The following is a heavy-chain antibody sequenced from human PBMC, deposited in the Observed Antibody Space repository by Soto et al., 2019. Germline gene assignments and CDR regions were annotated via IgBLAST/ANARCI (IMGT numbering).Heavy chain of an antibody. D-gene: IGHD3-16*01. CDR2: IYYSGST. CDR3: AREWGEDQGFDY. Sequence: SETLSLTCTVSGGSISSYYWSWIRQPPGKGLEWIGYIYYSGSTNYNPSLKSRVTISVDTSKNQFSLKLSSVTAADTAVYYCAREWGEDQGFDYWGQGTLVIVSS. V-gene: IGHV4-59*01. CDR1: GGSISSYY. J-gene: IGHJ4*02.